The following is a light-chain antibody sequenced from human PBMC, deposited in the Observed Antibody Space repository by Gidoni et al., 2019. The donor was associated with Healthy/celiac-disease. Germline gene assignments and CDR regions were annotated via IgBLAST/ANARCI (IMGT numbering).Light chain of an antibody. CDR1: SSNIGSTT. CDR3: AAWDDSLNGVV. V-gene: IGLV1-44*01. CDR2: SNH. Sequence: QSVLTQPPSASGTPGQRVTLSCSGSSSNIGSTTVNWYQQLPGTAPKLLIYSNHQRPSGVPDRFSGSKSGTSASLAISGLQSDDEADYYCAAWDDSLNGVVFGGGTKLTVL. J-gene: IGLJ2*01.